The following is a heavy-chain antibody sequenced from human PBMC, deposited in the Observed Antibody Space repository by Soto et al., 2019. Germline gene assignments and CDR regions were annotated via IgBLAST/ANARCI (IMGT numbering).Heavy chain of an antibody. V-gene: IGHV3-21*06. J-gene: IGHJ5*01. CDR1: GFTFSRYA. Sequence: PGGSLRLSCAASGFTFSRYAMNWLRQAPGKGLEWVASISSTTSYVYYADSVKGRFSTSRNNAKNILYLEMYALRTEDTAVYYCARDPSEGRVGNWFESWGQGTLVTVSS. D-gene: IGHD2-2*01. CDR2: ISSTTSYV. CDR3: ARDPSEGRVGNWFES.